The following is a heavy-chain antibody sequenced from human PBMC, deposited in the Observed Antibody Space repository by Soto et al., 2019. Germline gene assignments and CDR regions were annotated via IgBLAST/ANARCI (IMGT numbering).Heavy chain of an antibody. Sequence: SVKVSCKASGGTFSSYAISWVRQAPGQGLEWMGGIIPIFGTANYAQKFQGRVTITADKSTSTAYMELSSLRSEDTAEYYCARDKETRSHAFDIWGQGTMVTVSS. CDR2: IIPIFGTA. J-gene: IGHJ3*02. CDR3: ARDKETRSHAFDI. CDR1: GGTFSSYA. V-gene: IGHV1-69*06.